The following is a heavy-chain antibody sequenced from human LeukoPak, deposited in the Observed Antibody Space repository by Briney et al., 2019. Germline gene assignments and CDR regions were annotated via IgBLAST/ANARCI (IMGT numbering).Heavy chain of an antibody. Sequence: ASVKVSRKASGYTFTSYGISWVRQAPGQGLEWMGWISAYNGNTNYAQKLQGRVTMTTDTSTSTAYMELRSLRSDDTAVYYCARSITMVRGVMVGYYFFDYWGQGTLVTVSS. CDR2: ISAYNGNT. CDR3: ARSITMVRGVMVGYYFFDY. J-gene: IGHJ4*02. V-gene: IGHV1-18*01. CDR1: GYTFTSYG. D-gene: IGHD3-10*01.